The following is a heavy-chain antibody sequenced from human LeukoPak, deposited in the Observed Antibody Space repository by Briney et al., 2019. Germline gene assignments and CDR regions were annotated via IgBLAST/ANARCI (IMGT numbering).Heavy chain of an antibody. CDR1: GFTLSHYW. V-gene: IGHV3-7*01. CDR3: VRGGSYTFDP. CDR2: IKEDGSET. J-gene: IGHJ5*02. Sequence: PGGSLRLSCSASGFTLSHYWMTWVRQAPGKGLEWVASIKEDGSETSYVESVKGRFTISRDNAKNSLYLQMNSLGAEDTAVYYCVRGGSYTFDPWGQGILVTVSS. D-gene: IGHD1-26*01.